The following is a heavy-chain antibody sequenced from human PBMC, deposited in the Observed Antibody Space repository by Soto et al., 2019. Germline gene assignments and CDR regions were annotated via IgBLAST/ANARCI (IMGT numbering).Heavy chain of an antibody. CDR1: GYTFTSYG. V-gene: IGHV1-18*04. Sequence: QVQLVQSGAEVKKPGASVKVSCKASGYTFTSYGISWVRQAPGQGLERMGWISAYNGNTNYAQKLQGKVTMTTDTSKSTAYMELRSVRSDDAAVYYCARSHEYSSSSGPVDYWGQGTLVTVSS. CDR2: ISAYNGNT. D-gene: IGHD6-6*01. CDR3: ARSHEYSSSSGPVDY. J-gene: IGHJ4*02.